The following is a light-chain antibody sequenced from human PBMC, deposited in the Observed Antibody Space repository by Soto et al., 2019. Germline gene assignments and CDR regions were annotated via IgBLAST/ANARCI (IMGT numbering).Light chain of an antibody. J-gene: IGKJ1*01. CDR1: QSVISSY. Sequence: EIVLTQSPGTLSLSPGEIATLSFTASQSVISSYLAWYRQKPGQAPKLLIYGASSRDTGIPDRFSGSGSGTDFTLTISRLEPEDLAVYYCQQYGSSPRTFGQGTKVDIK. CDR2: GAS. CDR3: QQYGSSPRT. V-gene: IGKV3-20*01.